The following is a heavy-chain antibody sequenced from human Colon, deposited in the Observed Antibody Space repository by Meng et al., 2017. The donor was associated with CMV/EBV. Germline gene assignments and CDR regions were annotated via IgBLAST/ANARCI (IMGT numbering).Heavy chain of an antibody. CDR3: ARATPAAGTFFDY. V-gene: IGHV3-30-3*01. Sequence: GESLKISCAASGFTFSSYAMHWVRQAPGKGLEWVAVISYDGSNKYYADSVKGRFTISRDNSKNTLYLQMNSLRAEDTAVYYCARATPAAGTFFDYWGQGTLVTVPQ. CDR2: ISYDGSNK. CDR1: GFTFSSYA. D-gene: IGHD6-13*01. J-gene: IGHJ4*02.